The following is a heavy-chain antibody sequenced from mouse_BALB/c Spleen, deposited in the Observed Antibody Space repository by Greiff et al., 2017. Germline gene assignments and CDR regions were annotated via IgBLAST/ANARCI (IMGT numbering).Heavy chain of an antibody. V-gene: IGHV1S29*02. CDR3: ARGYYGSPYWYFDV. CDR2: IYPYNGGT. J-gene: IGHJ1*01. Sequence: EVQLQESGPELVKPGASVKISCKASGYTFTDYNMHWVKQSHGKSLEWIGYIYPYNGGTGYNQKFKSKATLTVDNSSSTAYMELRSLTSEDSAVYYCARGYYGSPYWYFDVWGAGTTVTVSS. D-gene: IGHD1-1*01. CDR1: GYTFTDYN.